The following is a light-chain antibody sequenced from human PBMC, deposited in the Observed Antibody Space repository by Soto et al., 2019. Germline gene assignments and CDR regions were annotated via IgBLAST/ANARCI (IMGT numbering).Light chain of an antibody. CDR1: QSVATN. CDR3: QHYYGFSRT. J-gene: IGKJ1*01. Sequence: EAVLTQSPATLSVSPGERATLSCRASQSVATNLAWYQQRPGQAPRLLIYGASKRAIGLPARFSGSGSGTEFTLTISSLQPDDFATYYCQHYYGFSRTFGQGTKVDIK. CDR2: GAS. V-gene: IGKV3-15*01.